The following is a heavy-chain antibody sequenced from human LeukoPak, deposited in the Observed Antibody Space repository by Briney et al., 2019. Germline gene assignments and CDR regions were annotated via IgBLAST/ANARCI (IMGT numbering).Heavy chain of an antibody. V-gene: IGHV1-18*01. D-gene: IGHD3-10*01. Sequence: ASVKVSCKASGYTFTSYGISWVRQAPGQGLEWMGWISAYNGNTNYPQKLQGRVTLTTDTSTSTAYMELSSLRSEDTAVYYCAREVGSGTGFDPWGQGTLVTVSS. CDR2: ISAYNGNT. J-gene: IGHJ5*02. CDR3: AREVGSGTGFDP. CDR1: GYTFTSYG.